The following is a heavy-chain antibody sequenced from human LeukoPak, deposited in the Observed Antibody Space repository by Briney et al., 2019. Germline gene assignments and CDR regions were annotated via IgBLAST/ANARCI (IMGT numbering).Heavy chain of an antibody. V-gene: IGHV5-51*01. CDR2: IYPGDSDT. J-gene: IGHJ5*02. CDR1: GYSFTSYW. CDR3: ARHVNPFNYYDSSGGEFDP. Sequence: GESLKISCKGSGYSFTSYWIGWVRQMPGKGLEWMGIIYPGDSDTRYSPSFQGQVTISADKSISTAYLQWSSLKASDTAMYYCARHVNPFNYYDSSGGEFDPWGQGTLVTVSS. D-gene: IGHD3-22*01.